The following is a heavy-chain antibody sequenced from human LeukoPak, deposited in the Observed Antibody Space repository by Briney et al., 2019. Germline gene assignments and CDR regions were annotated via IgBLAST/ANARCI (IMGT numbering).Heavy chain of an antibody. CDR3: ARVRAIGGREGQWGNGFDI. D-gene: IGHD6-19*01. Sequence: GGSLRLSCAASGFTFSSYWMSWVRPAPGRGLEWVANIKQDGSEKYYVDSVKGRLTISRDNAKNSLYLQMNSLRAEDTAVYYCARVRAIGGREGQWGNGFDIWGQGTMVTVSS. J-gene: IGHJ3*02. V-gene: IGHV3-7*01. CDR1: GFTFSSYW. CDR2: IKQDGSEK.